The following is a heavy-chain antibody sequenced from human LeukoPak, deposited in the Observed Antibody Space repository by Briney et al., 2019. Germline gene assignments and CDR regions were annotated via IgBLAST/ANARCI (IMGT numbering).Heavy chain of an antibody. Sequence: SVKVSCKASGGTFSSYAISWVRQAPGQGLEWMGGIIPIFGTANYAQKFQGRVTITTDESTSTAYMELSSLRSEDTAMYYCARDSRSSSSAYYFDYWGQGTLVTVSS. J-gene: IGHJ4*02. CDR3: ARDSRSSSSAYYFDY. CDR1: GGTFSSYA. V-gene: IGHV1-69*05. CDR2: IIPIFGTA. D-gene: IGHD6-6*01.